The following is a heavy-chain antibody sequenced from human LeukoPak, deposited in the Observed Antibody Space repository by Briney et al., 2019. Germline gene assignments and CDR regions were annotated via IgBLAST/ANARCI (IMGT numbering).Heavy chain of an antibody. Sequence: ASVKVSCKASGYTFTSYAMHWVRQAPGQRLEWVGWINAGNGNTKYSQKFQGRVTMTTDTSTSTAYMELRSLRSDDTGVYYCAREVDCSGGSCYDYWGQGTLVTISS. CDR2: INAGNGNT. J-gene: IGHJ4*02. D-gene: IGHD2-15*01. CDR3: AREVDCSGGSCYDY. V-gene: IGHV1-3*01. CDR1: GYTFTSYA.